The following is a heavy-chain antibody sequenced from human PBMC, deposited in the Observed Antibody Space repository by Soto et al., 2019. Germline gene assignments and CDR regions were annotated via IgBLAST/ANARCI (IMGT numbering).Heavy chain of an antibody. V-gene: IGHV4-59*01. Sequence: SETLSLTCTVSGGSISSYYWSWIRQPPGKGLEWIGYIYYSGSTNYNPSLKSRVTISVDTSKNQFSLELSSVTAADTAVYYCAREAHDCSSTSCYVDYWGQGTLVTVSS. D-gene: IGHD2-2*01. J-gene: IGHJ4*02. CDR2: IYYSGST. CDR1: GGSISSYY. CDR3: AREAHDCSSTSCYVDY.